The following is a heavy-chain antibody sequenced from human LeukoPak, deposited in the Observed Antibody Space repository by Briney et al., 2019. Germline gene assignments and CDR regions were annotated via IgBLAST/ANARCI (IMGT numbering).Heavy chain of an antibody. CDR3: ARAGIVGATHHFDY. J-gene: IGHJ4*02. Sequence: SETLSLTCTVSGGSISSYYWSWIRQPPGKGLEWIGYIYYSGSTNYNPSLKSRVTISVDTSKNQFSLKLSPVTAADTAVYYCARAGIVGATHHFDYWGQGTLVTVSS. CDR1: GGSISSYY. CDR2: IYYSGST. D-gene: IGHD1-26*01. V-gene: IGHV4-59*01.